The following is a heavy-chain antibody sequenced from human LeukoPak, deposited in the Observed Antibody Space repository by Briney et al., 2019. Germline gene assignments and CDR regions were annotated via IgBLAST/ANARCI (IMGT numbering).Heavy chain of an antibody. V-gene: IGHV4-34*01. Sequence: PSETLSLTCAVYGGSFSGYYWSWIRQPPGKGLEWIGEINHSGSTNYNPSLKSRVTISVDTSKNQFSLKLSSVTAADTAVYYCARGPYDYVWGSYRYTVNWFEPWGQGTLVTVSS. CDR1: GGSFSGYY. CDR2: INHSGST. J-gene: IGHJ5*02. D-gene: IGHD3-16*02. CDR3: ARGPYDYVWGSYRYTVNWFEP.